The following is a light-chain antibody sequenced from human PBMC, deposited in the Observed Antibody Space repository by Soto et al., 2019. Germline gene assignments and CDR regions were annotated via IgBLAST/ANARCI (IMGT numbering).Light chain of an antibody. CDR1: SFNIGGNP. Sequence: QSVLTQPPSVSAAPGQKVTISCSGSSFNIGGNPVSWYQQLPGTAPKLLIYDDNKRPSGIPDRFSGSKSGTSATLGITGFXTGDEADYYCGSWDSSLSAYVFGTGTKVTVL. CDR3: GSWDSSLSAYV. V-gene: IGLV1-51*01. J-gene: IGLJ1*01. CDR2: DDN.